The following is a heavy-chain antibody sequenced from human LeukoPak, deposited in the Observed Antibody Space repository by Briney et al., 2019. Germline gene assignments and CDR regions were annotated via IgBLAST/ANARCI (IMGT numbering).Heavy chain of an antibody. J-gene: IGHJ4*02. V-gene: IGHV3-33*01. Sequence: GGSLRLSCAASGFTLSSYGMHWVRQAPGKGLEWVALIWYDGSNKYYTDSVKGRFTISRDNSKNTLYPQMNSLRAEDTAVYYCARGQYSPDYWGQGTLVTVSS. CDR2: IWYDGSNK. CDR3: ARGQYSPDY. CDR1: GFTLSSYG. D-gene: IGHD2-15*01.